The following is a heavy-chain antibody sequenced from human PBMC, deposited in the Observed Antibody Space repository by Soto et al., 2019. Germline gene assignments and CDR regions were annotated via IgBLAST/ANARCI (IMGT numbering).Heavy chain of an antibody. CDR3: ARRGSSSWYGY. Sequence: QLQLQESGPGLVKPSETLSLTCTVSGGSISSSSYYWGWIRQPPGKGLEWIGSIYYSGSTYYNPSLKSRVTISVDTSKNQFSLKLSSVTVADTAVYYCARRGSSSWYGYWGQGTLVTVSS. D-gene: IGHD6-13*01. CDR1: GGSISSSSYY. J-gene: IGHJ4*02. CDR2: IYYSGST. V-gene: IGHV4-39*01.